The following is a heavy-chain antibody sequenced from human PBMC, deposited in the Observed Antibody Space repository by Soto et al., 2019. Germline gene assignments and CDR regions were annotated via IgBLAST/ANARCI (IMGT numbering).Heavy chain of an antibody. Sequence: PGESLKISCKGSGYSFTSYWISWVRQMPGKGLEWMGRIDPSDSYTNYSPSFQGHVTISADKSISTAYLHWSSLKASDTAMYYCARHPYPCSSTSRPHYYYGMDVWGQGTTVTVSS. CDR3: ARHPYPCSSTSRPHYYYGMDV. V-gene: IGHV5-10-1*01. CDR2: IDPSDSYT. CDR1: GYSFTSYW. J-gene: IGHJ6*02. D-gene: IGHD2-2*01.